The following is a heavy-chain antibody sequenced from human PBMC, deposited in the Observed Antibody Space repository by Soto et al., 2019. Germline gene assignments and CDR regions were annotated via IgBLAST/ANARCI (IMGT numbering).Heavy chain of an antibody. CDR3: ARTTAVPNTLRSRYFFDY. J-gene: IGHJ4*02. CDR1: GGSVSDKTYY. D-gene: IGHD4-17*01. V-gene: IGHV4-61*01. Sequence: SETLSLTCSASGGSVSDKTYYWSWIRQPPGKRLEWIGYVYYSGTTNYNPSLKSRVTISVDLSKNRFSLRLSSVTTADTALYYCARTTAVPNTLRSRYFFDYWGQGTLVTVSS. CDR2: VYYSGTT.